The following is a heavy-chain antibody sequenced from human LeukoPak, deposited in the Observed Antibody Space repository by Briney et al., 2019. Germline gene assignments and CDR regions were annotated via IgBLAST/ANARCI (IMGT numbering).Heavy chain of an antibody. CDR3: ARLDILTGNYYYFNF. D-gene: IGHD3-9*01. V-gene: IGHV3-23*01. J-gene: IGHJ4*02. CDR2: ISGSAGST. CDR1: GFNFGTYA. Sequence: GGSLRLSCAASGFNFGTYAMNWVRQAPGKGLEWVSSISGSAGSTYYADSVKGRFTISRDNAKNTLYLQMNSLRAEDTAVYYCARLDILTGNYYYFNFWGQGTLVTVSS.